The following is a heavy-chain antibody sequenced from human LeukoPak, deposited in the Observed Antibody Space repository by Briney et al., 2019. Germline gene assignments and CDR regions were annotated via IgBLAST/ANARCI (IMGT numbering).Heavy chain of an antibody. J-gene: IGHJ4*02. CDR2: VYYSGST. V-gene: IGHV4-59*01. CDR1: GGSISSYY. D-gene: IGHD2-2*02. CDR3: TRVLMGSCSRTSCYSGRYFDY. Sequence: SETLSLTCTVSGGSISSYYWSWIRQPPGKGPEWIGYVYYSGSTSYNPSLKSRVTISVDTSKNQFSLKLSSVTAADTAVYFCTRVLMGSCSRTSCYSGRYFDYWGQGTLVTVSS.